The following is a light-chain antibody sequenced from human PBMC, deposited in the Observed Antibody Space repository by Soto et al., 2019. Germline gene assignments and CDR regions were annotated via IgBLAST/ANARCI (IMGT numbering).Light chain of an antibody. CDR3: QQYNDWPLT. CDR2: GAS. CDR1: QSVSSGY. J-gene: IGKJ4*01. V-gene: IGKV3-20*01. Sequence: EIVLTQSPGTLSLSPGDRATLSCRASQSVSSGYLAWYQQKPGQAPRLLIYGASRRATGIPDRFSGSGSGTDFTLSISRLEPEDFAVYYCQQYNDWPLTFGGGTKVDIK.